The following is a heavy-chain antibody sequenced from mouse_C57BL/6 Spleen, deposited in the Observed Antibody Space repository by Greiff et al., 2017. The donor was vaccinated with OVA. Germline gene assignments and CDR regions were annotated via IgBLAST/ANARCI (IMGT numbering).Heavy chain of an antibody. CDR3: ASYGSSPAWFAY. J-gene: IGHJ3*01. V-gene: IGHV1-82*01. D-gene: IGHD1-1*01. Sequence: VKLMESGPELVKPGASVKISCKASGYAFSSSWMNWVKQRPGKGLEWIGRIDPGDGDTNYNGKFKGKARLTADKSSSTAYMQLSSLTSEDSAVYYCASYGSSPAWFAYWGQGTLVTVSA. CDR2: IDPGDGDT. CDR1: GYAFSSSW.